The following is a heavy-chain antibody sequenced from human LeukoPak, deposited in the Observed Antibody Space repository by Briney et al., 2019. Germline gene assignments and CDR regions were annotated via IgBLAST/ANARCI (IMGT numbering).Heavy chain of an antibody. CDR3: AKETIVVVVAATRLFDY. D-gene: IGHD2-15*01. Sequence: GGSLRLSCAASGFTFSSYAMSWVRQAPGKGLEWVSAISGSGGSTYYADSVKGWFTISRDISKNTLYLQMNSLRAEDTAVYYCAKETIVVVVAATRLFDYWGQGTLVTVSS. CDR1: GFTFSSYA. CDR2: ISGSGGST. J-gene: IGHJ4*02. V-gene: IGHV3-23*01.